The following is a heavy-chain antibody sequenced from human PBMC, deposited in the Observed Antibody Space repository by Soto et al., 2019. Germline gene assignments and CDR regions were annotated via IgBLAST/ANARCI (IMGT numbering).Heavy chain of an antibody. Sequence: EVQLVESGGGLVQPGGSLRLSCAASGFTFSSYAMHWVRQAPGKGLEYVSAITSNGGNTDYASSVKGRFTISRDNSKNTLYLQMGSLRAEDRAVYYCARRIPFGYGMDVWGQGTTVTVSS. CDR1: GFTFSSYA. V-gene: IGHV3-64*01. CDR3: ARRIPFGYGMDV. D-gene: IGHD2-21*01. J-gene: IGHJ6*02. CDR2: ITSNGGNT.